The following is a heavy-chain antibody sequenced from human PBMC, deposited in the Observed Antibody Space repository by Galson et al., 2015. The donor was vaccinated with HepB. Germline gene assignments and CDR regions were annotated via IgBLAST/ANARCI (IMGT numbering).Heavy chain of an antibody. J-gene: IGHJ4*02. CDR3: AKEYSSGGGYFDY. CDR1: GFTFDDYA. Sequence: SLRLSCAASGFTFDDYAMHWVRQAPGKGLEWVSGISWNSGSIGYADSVKGRFTISRDNAKNSLYLQMNSLRAEDTALYYCAKEYSSGGGYFDYWGQGTLVTVSS. D-gene: IGHD6-19*01. CDR2: ISWNSGSI. V-gene: IGHV3-9*01.